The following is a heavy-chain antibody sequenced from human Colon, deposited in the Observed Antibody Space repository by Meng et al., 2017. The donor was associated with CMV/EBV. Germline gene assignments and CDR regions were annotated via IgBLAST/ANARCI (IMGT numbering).Heavy chain of an antibody. V-gene: IGHV4-39*07. CDR1: GGSLSSSTYY. CDR2: MYYTGTT. CDR3: GSVKRLDIDH. D-gene: IGHD1-1*01. Sequence: QLPLQESGPGLVKPSETLSLTCSVSGGSLSSSTYYWGRIRQPPGKGLEWIGTMYYTGTTYYNPSLKSRVTISLNASKNQFPLKLTSLTAADTAMYYCGSVKRLDIDHWGQRTLVTVSS. J-gene: IGHJ4*02.